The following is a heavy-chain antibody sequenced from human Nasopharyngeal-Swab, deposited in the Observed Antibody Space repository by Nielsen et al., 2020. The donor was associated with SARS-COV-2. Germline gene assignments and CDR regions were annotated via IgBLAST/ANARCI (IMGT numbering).Heavy chain of an antibody. J-gene: IGHJ6*03. Sequence: SETLSLTCAVFSGSFSDYKWHWVRQPPGKGLEWLGEINQGGTTNYNPSLKSRVTVSIDTSKNQFSLRLTSVTAADTAVYYCARGLSGIVPSPVLGLGPWYSDYYMDVWDKGTTVTVSS. D-gene: IGHD1-1*01. V-gene: IGHV4-34*01. CDR1: SGSFSDYK. CDR2: INQGGTT. CDR3: ARGLSGIVPSPVLGLGPWYSDYYMDV.